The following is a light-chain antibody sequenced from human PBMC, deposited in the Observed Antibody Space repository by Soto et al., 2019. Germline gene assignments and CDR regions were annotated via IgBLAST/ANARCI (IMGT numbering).Light chain of an antibody. CDR2: DVS. CDR1: SSDVGGYNY. Sequence: QSALTQPPSASGSPGQSVTISCTGSSSDVGGYNYVSWYQQYPGKAPKLMIYDVSKRPSGVPDRFSGSKSGNTASLTVSGLQAEYEADYYCSSYAGTNNALFGGGTKVTVL. J-gene: IGLJ2*01. V-gene: IGLV2-8*01. CDR3: SSYAGTNNAL.